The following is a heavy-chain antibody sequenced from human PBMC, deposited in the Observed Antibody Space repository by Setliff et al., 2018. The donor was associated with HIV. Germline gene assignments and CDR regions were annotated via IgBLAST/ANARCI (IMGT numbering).Heavy chain of an antibody. CDR1: GGSISSYY. J-gene: IGHJ6*04. Sequence: PSETLSLTCTVSGGSISSYYWSWIRRPAGKGLEWIGRIYASGSTNYNPSLKSRVTMSVDTSKNHFSLKLTSVTAADTAIYYCARTSSKFYAGTGMDVWGKGTTVTVSS. D-gene: IGHD6-13*01. CDR3: ARTSSKFYAGTGMDV. V-gene: IGHV4-4*07. CDR2: IYASGST.